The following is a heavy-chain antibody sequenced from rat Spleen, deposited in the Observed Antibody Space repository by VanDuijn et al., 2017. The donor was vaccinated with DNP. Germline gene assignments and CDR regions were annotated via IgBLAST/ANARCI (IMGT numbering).Heavy chain of an antibody. D-gene: IGHD1-6*01. V-gene: IGHV5-7*01. CDR1: GFTFRDYN. Sequence: EVQLVESGGDLVQPGRSLKLSCAASGFTFRDYNMAWVRQPPKEGLEWVATITYDGRATYYRDSVKGRCTISRDNAKSTLHLQMDSLRSEDTATYYCARIMYATDYYSMDAWGQGTSVTVSS. J-gene: IGHJ4*01. CDR3: ARIMYATDYYSMDA. CDR2: ITYDGRAT.